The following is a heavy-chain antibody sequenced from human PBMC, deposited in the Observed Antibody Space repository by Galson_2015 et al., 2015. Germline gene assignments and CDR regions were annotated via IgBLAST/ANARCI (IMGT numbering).Heavy chain of an antibody. V-gene: IGHV3-23*01. CDR2: VNGGGGST. CDR3: AKGGLGYCSGGSCYSGKEFDY. CDR1: GFTFSSYA. J-gene: IGHJ4*02. Sequence: SLRLSRAASGFTFSSYAMRWVRQAPGKGLEWVSTVNGGGGSTYYADSVKGRFTISRDNSRNTLYLQMNSLRVEDTAVYFCAKGGLGYCSGGSCYSGKEFDYWGQGTLATVSS. D-gene: IGHD2-15*01.